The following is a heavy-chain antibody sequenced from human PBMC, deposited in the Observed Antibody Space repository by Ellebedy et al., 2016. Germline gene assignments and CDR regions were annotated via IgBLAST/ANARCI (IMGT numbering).Heavy chain of an antibody. CDR1: GFTFSSYA. V-gene: IGHV3-30-3*01. CDR3: ARDRGGYGRGNFDY. J-gene: IGHJ4*02. CDR2: ISYDGSNK. Sequence: GESLKISCAASGFTFSSYAMHWVRQAPGKGLEWVAVISYDGSNKYYADSVKGRFTISRDNSKNTLYLQMNSLRAEDTAAYYCARDRGGYGRGNFDYWGQGTLVTVSS. D-gene: IGHD5-12*01.